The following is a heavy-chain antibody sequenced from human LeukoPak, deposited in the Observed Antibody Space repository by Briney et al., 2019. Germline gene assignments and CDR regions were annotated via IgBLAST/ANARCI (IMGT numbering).Heavy chain of an antibody. D-gene: IGHD1-26*01. CDR2: INHSGST. CDR3: ARSKGMFRIGVSY. J-gene: IGHJ4*02. Sequence: SETLSLTCAVYGVSFSGYYWSWIRQPPGKGLEWIGEINHSGSTNYNPSLKSRVTISVDTSKNQFSLKLSSVTAADTAVYYCARSKGMFRIGVSYWGQGTLVTVSS. V-gene: IGHV4-34*01. CDR1: GVSFSGYY.